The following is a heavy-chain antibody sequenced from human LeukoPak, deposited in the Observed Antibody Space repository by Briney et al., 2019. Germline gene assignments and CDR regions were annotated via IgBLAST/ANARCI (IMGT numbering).Heavy chain of an antibody. CDR2: ISSSSSTI. Sequence: GGSLRLSCAASGFTFSSYSMNWVRQAPGKGLEWVSYISSSSSTIYYADSVKGRFTISRDSAKNSLYLQMNSLRAEDTAVYYCAREIPDYDFWSGYSDYWGQGTLVTVSS. V-gene: IGHV3-48*01. J-gene: IGHJ4*02. D-gene: IGHD3-3*01. CDR1: GFTFSSYS. CDR3: AREIPDYDFWSGYSDY.